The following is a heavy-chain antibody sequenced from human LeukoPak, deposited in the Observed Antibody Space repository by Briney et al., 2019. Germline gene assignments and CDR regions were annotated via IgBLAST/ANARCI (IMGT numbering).Heavy chain of an antibody. Sequence: GGSLRLSCAASGFTFDDYAMHWVRQAPGKGLEWVSGISWNSGTIGYADSVKGRFTISRDNGKKSLFLQMNSLRAEDTALYYCSKDTRDILTGYYNTAFDYWGQGTLVTVSS. J-gene: IGHJ4*02. CDR2: ISWNSGTI. CDR3: SKDTRDILTGYYNTAFDY. V-gene: IGHV3-9*01. D-gene: IGHD3-9*01. CDR1: GFTFDDYA.